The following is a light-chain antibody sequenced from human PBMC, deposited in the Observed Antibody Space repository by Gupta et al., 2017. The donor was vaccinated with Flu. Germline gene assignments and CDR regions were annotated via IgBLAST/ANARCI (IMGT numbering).Light chain of an antibody. CDR1: QSVSNQ. CDR2: DAS. Sequence: EIVLTQSPVTLSFSPGDSAILSCRASQSVSNQLAWYQQRPGQPPRLLMYDASRRAAGIPARFSGSGSGTDFTLTITTLEPEDFAVYYCQQRSGLPMYTFGQGTKLEIK. J-gene: IGKJ2*01. V-gene: IGKV3-11*01. CDR3: QQRSGLPMYT.